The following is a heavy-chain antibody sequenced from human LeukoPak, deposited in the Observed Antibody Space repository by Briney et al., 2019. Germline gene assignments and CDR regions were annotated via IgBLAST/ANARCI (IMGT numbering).Heavy chain of an antibody. D-gene: IGHD5-12*01. J-gene: IGHJ4*02. CDR2: ISGGGGST. Sequence: GGSLRLSCAASGFTFSFDAMSWVRQAPGKGLEWVSAISGGGGSTYYADSVKDRFTISRDNSKNTLYLQMDSLRAEDTAVYYCATATPKHSGYESIWGQGTLVTVSS. CDR1: GFTFSFDA. V-gene: IGHV3-23*01. CDR3: ATATPKHSGYESI.